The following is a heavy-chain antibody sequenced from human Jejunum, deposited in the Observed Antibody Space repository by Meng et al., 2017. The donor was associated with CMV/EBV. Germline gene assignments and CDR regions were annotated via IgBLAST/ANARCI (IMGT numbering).Heavy chain of an antibody. J-gene: IGHJ4*02. CDR1: GFTFSSYG. V-gene: IGHV3-30*02. Sequence: SCEASGFTFSSYGMHWVRQAPGKGLEWVAFIRYDESNIWYADSVKGRFTISRDNSKNTLYLQMNNLRTEDTAVYYCAGGDYGGYYYWGQGTLVTVSS. CDR3: AGGDYGGYYY. CDR2: IRYDESNI. D-gene: IGHD5-12*01.